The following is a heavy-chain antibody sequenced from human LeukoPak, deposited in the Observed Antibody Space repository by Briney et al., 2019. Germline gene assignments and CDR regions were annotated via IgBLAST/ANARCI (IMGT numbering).Heavy chain of an antibody. Sequence: PSETLSLTCSVSGDSISRSDSYWDWIRQPPGKGLEWIGTLYYTGRTYYSPSLKSRLTMSVDTSNNQFSLNLRSVTAAATAVYYCARRRYYDGSGYLEWGQGTLLSVSS. D-gene: IGHD3-22*01. CDR1: GDSISRSDSY. V-gene: IGHV4-39*01. J-gene: IGHJ1*01. CDR2: LYYTGRT. CDR3: ARRRYYDGSGYLE.